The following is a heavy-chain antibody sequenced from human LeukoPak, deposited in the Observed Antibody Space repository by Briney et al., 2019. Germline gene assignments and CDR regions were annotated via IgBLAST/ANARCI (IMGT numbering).Heavy chain of an antibody. V-gene: IGHV4-59*12. CDR2: IYYSGST. Sequence: SETLSLTCTVSGGSISSYYWSWIRQPPGKGLEWIGYIYYSGSTNYNPSLKSRVTISVDTSKNQFSLKLSSVTAADTAVYYCAREAPLYSSGWSDFDYWGQGTLVTVSS. J-gene: IGHJ4*02. CDR3: AREAPLYSSGWSDFDY. D-gene: IGHD6-19*01. CDR1: GGSISSYY.